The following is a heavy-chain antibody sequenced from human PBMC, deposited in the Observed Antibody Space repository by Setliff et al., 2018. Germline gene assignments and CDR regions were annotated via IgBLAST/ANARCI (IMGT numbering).Heavy chain of an antibody. CDR2: IISIFRTT. V-gene: IGHV1-69*13. CDR1: GGTFSSHG. J-gene: IGHJ6*03. CDR3: AGEMGTVMTPTHYVYYMDV. D-gene: IGHD4-17*01. Sequence: SVKVSCKASGGTFSSHGINWVRQAPGQGLEWMGGIISIFRTTNYAQKFQGRVSITADESTSTAYMEVSSLTSADTAVYYCAGEMGTVMTPTHYVYYMDVWGKGTTVTVSS.